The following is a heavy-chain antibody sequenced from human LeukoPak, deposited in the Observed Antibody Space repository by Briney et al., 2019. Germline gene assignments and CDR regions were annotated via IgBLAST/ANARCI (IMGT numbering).Heavy chain of an antibody. Sequence: GGSLRLSCAASGFTFNNYAMNCVRQAPGKGLEWVSSISGGGETTYYADSAKGRFTISRDNSQNTLYLQMNSLRAEDTAVYYCARDYADDVGYFFFDYWGQGTLVTVSS. CDR3: ARDYADDVGYFFFDY. V-gene: IGHV3-23*01. D-gene: IGHD4-17*01. J-gene: IGHJ4*02. CDR2: ISGGGETT. CDR1: GFTFNNYA.